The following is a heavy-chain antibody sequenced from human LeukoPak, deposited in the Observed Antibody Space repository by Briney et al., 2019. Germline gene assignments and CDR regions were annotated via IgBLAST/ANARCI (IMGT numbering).Heavy chain of an antibody. D-gene: IGHD3-22*01. J-gene: IGHJ6*04. CDR3: ARAFYDSSGYYDV. Sequence: SETLSLTCTVSGGSISSYYWSWIRQPPGKGLEWIGYIYDSGSTNYNPSLKSRVSMSVDTSKNQFSLKLSSVTAADTAVYYCARAFYDSSGYYDVWGKGTTVTVSS. CDR1: GGSISSYY. V-gene: IGHV4-59*12. CDR2: IYDSGST.